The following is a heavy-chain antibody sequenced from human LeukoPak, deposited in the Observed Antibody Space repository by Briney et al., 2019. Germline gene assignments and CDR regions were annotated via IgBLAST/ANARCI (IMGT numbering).Heavy chain of an antibody. CDR2: IILIFGSP. J-gene: IGHJ4*02. CDR1: GGTFSNSA. D-gene: IGHD3-22*01. CDR3: VRALDESSGYWEVGFDY. Sequence: SVKVSCKASGGTFSNSAISWVRQAPGQGLEWMGGIILIFGSPNYAQKFQGRVTITADESTSTVYMELSSLRSEDTAVYCCVRALDESSGYWEVGFDYWGQGTLVTVSS. V-gene: IGHV1-69*13.